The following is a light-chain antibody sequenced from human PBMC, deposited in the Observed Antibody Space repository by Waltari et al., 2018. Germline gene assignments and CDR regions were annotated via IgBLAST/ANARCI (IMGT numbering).Light chain of an antibody. CDR3: AVWDDSLNGPV. Sequence: QSVLTQPPSASGTPGPRVTISCSGSSPNIGSNTVNWYQPPPGTAPKPLIYSNNQRPSGVPDLFSGSKSGTSASLAISGLQSEDEADYHCAVWDDSLNGPVFGGGTKLTVL. J-gene: IGLJ3*02. CDR1: SPNIGSNT. CDR2: SNN. V-gene: IGLV1-44*01.